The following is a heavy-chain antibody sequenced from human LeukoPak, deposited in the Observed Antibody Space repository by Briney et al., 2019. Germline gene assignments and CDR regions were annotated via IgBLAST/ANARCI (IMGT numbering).Heavy chain of an antibody. D-gene: IGHD3-3*01. Sequence: GSLRLSCSASGFTFSSYSMNWVRQAPGKGLEWVSSISSSSSYIYYADSVKGRFTISRDKAKNSLYLQMNSLRAEDTAVYYCARDRNGSWSGYVDYWGQGTLVTVSS. CDR1: GFTFSSYS. J-gene: IGHJ4*02. CDR3: ARDRNGSWSGYVDY. V-gene: IGHV3-21*01. CDR2: ISSSSSYI.